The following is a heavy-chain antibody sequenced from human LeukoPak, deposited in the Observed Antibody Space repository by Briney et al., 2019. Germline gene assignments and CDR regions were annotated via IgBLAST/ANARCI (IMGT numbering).Heavy chain of an antibody. Sequence: GGSLRLSCEASGFTFRSYSMNWVRQAPGKGLEWVSYISMSTNSSSYADSVKGRFTISRDNAKNSLFLQVNNLRDEDTAVYYCARDRGPGIKPAGTVGMDVWGQGTTVTVSS. V-gene: IGHV3-48*02. D-gene: IGHD6-13*01. CDR3: ARDRGPGIKPAGTVGMDV. J-gene: IGHJ6*02. CDR2: ISMSTNSS. CDR1: GFTFRSYS.